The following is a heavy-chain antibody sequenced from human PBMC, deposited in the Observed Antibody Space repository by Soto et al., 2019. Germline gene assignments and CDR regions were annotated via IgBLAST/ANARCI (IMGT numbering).Heavy chain of an antibody. CDR1: GGTFSSYA. D-gene: IGHD2-2*01. J-gene: IGHJ6*02. CDR3: AAIVVVPDAMVYSYGMDV. V-gene: IGHV1-69*01. CDR2: IIPIFGTA. Sequence: QVQLVQSGAEVKKPGSSVKVSCKASGGTFSSYAISWVRQAPGQGLEWMGGIIPIFGTANYAQKFQGRVTTPADESTSTAYMELSSLRSEDTAVYYCAAIVVVPDAMVYSYGMDVWGQGTTVTVSS.